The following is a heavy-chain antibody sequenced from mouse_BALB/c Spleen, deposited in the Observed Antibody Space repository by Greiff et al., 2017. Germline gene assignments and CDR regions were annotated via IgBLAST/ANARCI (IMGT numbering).Heavy chain of an antibody. CDR1: GFNIKDTY. J-gene: IGHJ2*01. CDR2: IDPANGNT. CDR3: VLYYGNYVGY. V-gene: IGHV14-3*02. D-gene: IGHD2-1*01. Sequence: VHVKQSGAELVKPGASVKLSCTASGFNIKDTYMHWVKQRPEQGLEWIGRIDPANGNTKYDPKFQGKATITADTSSNTAYLQLSSLTSEDTAVYYCVLYYGNYVGYWGQGTTLTVSS.